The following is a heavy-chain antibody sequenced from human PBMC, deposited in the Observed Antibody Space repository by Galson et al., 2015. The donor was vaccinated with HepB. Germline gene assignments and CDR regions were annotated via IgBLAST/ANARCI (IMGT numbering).Heavy chain of an antibody. CDR2: ISSSSSYI. Sequence: SLRLSCAASGFTFSSYSMNWVRQAPGKGLEWVSSISSSSSYIYYADSVKGRFTISRDNAKNSLYLQMNSLRAEDTAVYYCARGTYYDILTGHRQDNFDYWGQGTLVTVSS. CDR1: GFTFSSYS. J-gene: IGHJ4*02. V-gene: IGHV3-21*01. CDR3: ARGTYYDILTGHRQDNFDY. D-gene: IGHD3-9*01.